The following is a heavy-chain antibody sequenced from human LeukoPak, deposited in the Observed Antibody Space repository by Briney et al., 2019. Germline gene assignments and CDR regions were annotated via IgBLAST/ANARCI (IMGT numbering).Heavy chain of an antibody. D-gene: IGHD2-15*01. CDR2: IVGSGYTT. J-gene: IGHJ4*02. V-gene: IGHV3-23*01. Sequence: PGGSLRLSCVGSGFTFSSYAMSRVRQAPGKGLEWVSSIVGSGYTTYYADSVKGRFTISRDNSKNTVYLQMNSLRAEDTAVYYCALLGLNWGQGTLVTVSS. CDR1: GFTFSSYA. CDR3: ALLGLN.